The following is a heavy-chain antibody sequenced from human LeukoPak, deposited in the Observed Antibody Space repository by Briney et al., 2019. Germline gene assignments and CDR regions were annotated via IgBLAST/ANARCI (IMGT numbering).Heavy chain of an antibody. D-gene: IGHD1-26*01. CDR1: GFTFSTYT. CDR2: IGNNGGGI. Sequence: GGSLRLSCAASGFTFSTYTMYWVRHPPGKRLEWVSIIGNNGGGIHYADSVKGRFTISRDNFKNALYLQMNSLRAEDTAVYYCARDLGGSYWDYWGQGTLVTVSS. J-gene: IGHJ4*02. CDR3: ARDLGGSYWDY. V-gene: IGHV3-23*01.